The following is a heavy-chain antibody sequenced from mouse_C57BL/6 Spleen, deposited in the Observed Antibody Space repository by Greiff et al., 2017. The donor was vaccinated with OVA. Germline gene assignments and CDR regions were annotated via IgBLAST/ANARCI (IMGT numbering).Heavy chain of an antibody. CDR3: ARESNYDYAMDD. Sequence: EVQLQQSGPELVKPGASVKISCKASGYTFTDYYMNWVKQSHGKSLEWIGDINPNNGGTSYNQQFKGKATLTVDKSSSTAYMELRSLTSEDSAVYYCARESNYDYAMDDWGQGASVTVSS. CDR2: INPNNGGT. J-gene: IGHJ4*01. D-gene: IGHD2-5*01. V-gene: IGHV1-26*01. CDR1: GYTFTDYY.